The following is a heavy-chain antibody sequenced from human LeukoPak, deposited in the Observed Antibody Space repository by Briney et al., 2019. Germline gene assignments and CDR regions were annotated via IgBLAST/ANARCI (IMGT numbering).Heavy chain of an antibody. Sequence: PGGSLRLSCAASGFIFSTYGMHWVRQAPGKGLEWVAFIRSDGSDKSYAGSVMGRFTISRDNSKNTLYLQMNTLRAEDTAVYYCGKHDSSSDYWGQGTWSPSP. V-gene: IGHV3-30*02. CDR3: GKHDSSSDY. CDR1: GFIFSTYG. J-gene: IGHJ4*02. CDR2: IRSDGSDK. D-gene: IGHD3-22*01.